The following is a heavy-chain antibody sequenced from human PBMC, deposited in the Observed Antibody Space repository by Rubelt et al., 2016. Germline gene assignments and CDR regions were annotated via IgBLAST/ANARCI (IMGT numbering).Heavy chain of an antibody. Sequence: QVQLQESGPGLVKPSETLSLTCTVSGGSMNSYYWSWIRQPPGKGLEWIGRIYNSGSTNYNPSLKSRVTMSVDTSKNQFFLNLSSVTAADTAVYYCARLSNYWGQGTLVTVSS. CDR1: GGSMNSYY. CDR2: IYNSGST. V-gene: IGHV4-4*07. CDR3: ARLSNY. J-gene: IGHJ4*02.